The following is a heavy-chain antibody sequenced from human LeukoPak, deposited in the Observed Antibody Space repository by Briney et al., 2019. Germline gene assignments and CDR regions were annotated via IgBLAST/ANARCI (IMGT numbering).Heavy chain of an antibody. CDR2: ISSGSTYT. Sequence: GGSLRLSCAASGFTFSDYYMGWIRQPPGKGPEWVSDISSGSTYTNYADSVMGRFTISRDNAKNSLYLQMNSLRAEDTALYYCARHFLGIPVVGVSDYWGQGTLVTVSS. CDR1: GFTFSDYY. J-gene: IGHJ4*02. D-gene: IGHD6-19*01. CDR3: ARHFLGIPVVGVSDY. V-gene: IGHV3-11*03.